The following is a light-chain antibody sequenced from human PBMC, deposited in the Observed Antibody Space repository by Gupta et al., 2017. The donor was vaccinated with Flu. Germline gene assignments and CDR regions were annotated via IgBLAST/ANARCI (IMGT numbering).Light chain of an antibody. J-gene: IGKJ4*01. CDR3: MQALLPLT. CDR2: LGS. CDR1: QSLLHSNGYNY. Sequence: DVVMTQSPLSLPVTPGEPASISCRSSQSLLHSNGYNYLDWYLQKPGQSPQLLIYLGSNRASGVPDRFSGSGSGTDFTLKSSRVEAEDVGVYYCMQALLPLTFGGGTKVEIK. V-gene: IGKV2-28*01.